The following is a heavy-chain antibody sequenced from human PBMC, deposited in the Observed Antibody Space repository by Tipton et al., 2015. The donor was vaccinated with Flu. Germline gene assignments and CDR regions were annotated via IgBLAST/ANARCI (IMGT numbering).Heavy chain of an antibody. CDR1: GASISGYY. Sequence: GLVKPSETLFLTCTVSGASISGYYWSWIRQPAGRGLEWIGHVYSSGSTKYNPSLKGRVTPSVDKSRNQFSLELNSVTAADTAVYYCARDRSGSNSLDYWGQGTLVTVSS. D-gene: IGHD1-26*01. V-gene: IGHV4-4*07. CDR2: VYSSGST. J-gene: IGHJ4*02. CDR3: ARDRSGSNSLDY.